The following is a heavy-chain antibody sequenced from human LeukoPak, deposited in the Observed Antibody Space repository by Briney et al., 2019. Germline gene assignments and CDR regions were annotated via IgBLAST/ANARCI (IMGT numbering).Heavy chain of an antibody. J-gene: IGHJ4*02. CDR3: AKVRSGSANWALRIFDN. D-gene: IGHD1-1*01. CDR2: ISPAGGTT. Sequence: GGSLRLSCAVSGFAFGSEAMSWARQSPARGLEWVASISPAGGTTYYADYVKGRFTISRDNSNNTLFVHMNSLRAEDTAVYYCAKVRSGSANWALRIFDNWGQGTLVTVSS. V-gene: IGHV3-23*01. CDR1: GFAFGSEA.